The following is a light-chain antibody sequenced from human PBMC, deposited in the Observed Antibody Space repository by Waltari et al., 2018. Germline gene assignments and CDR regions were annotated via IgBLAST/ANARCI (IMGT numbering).Light chain of an antibody. CDR1: QSVSNSN. Sequence: ESVLTQSLGTMSLSTGERATLSCRATQSVSNSNLAWYRQKGGQAPRLLIYGASSRATGIPDRFSGSGSGTDFTLSISRLEPEDYGVYYCQQYAGAPITFGGGTKVEI. CDR3: QQYAGAPIT. CDR2: GAS. V-gene: IGKV3-20*01. J-gene: IGKJ4*01.